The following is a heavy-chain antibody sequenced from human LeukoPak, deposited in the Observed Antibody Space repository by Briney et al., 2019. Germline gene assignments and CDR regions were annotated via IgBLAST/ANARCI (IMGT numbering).Heavy chain of an antibody. D-gene: IGHD5-12*01. CDR2: IRSKNFGETQ. J-gene: IGHJ4*02. CDR3: SGHDSIYFDY. Sequence: PGGSLRLSCTVSGFNFGDYTMTWVRQAPGKGLEWVSFIRSKNFGETQEYAAAVKGRFTISRDDSKNITYLEMNNLKTEDTAVYCYSGHDSIYFDYWGQGTLVTVSS. V-gene: IGHV3-49*04. CDR1: GFNFGDYT.